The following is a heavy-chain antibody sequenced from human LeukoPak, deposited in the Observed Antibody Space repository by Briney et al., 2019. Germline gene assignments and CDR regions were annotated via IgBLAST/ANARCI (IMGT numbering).Heavy chain of an antibody. D-gene: IGHD5-12*01. CDR1: GFTFSSYS. CDR3: ARDLPGDIVATIFGRRYYYGMDV. Sequence: PGGSLRLSCAASGFTFSSYSMNWVRQAPGKGLEWVSSISSSSSYIYYADSVKGRFTISRDNAKNSLYLQMNSLRAEDTAVYYCARDLPGDIVATIFGRRYYYGMDVWGQGTTVTVSS. V-gene: IGHV3-21*01. J-gene: IGHJ6*02. CDR2: ISSSSSYI.